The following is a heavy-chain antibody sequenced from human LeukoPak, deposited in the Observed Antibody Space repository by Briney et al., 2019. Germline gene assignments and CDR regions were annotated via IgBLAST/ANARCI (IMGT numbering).Heavy chain of an antibody. CDR3: ATDEYCSGGSCPYRER. J-gene: IGHJ4*02. V-gene: IGHV3-21*01. Sequence: GGYLRLSCAPSGFTFSSYSMNWVRQAPGKGLEWVSSISSTSSYIYYADSVKGRFTISRDNAKNSLYLQMNSLRAEDTAVYYCATDEYCSGGSCPYRERWGQGSLVTVSS. D-gene: IGHD2-15*01. CDR1: GFTFSSYS. CDR2: ISSTSSYI.